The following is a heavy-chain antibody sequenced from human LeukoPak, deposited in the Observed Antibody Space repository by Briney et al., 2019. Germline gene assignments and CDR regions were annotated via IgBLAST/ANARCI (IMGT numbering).Heavy chain of an antibody. CDR2: IYYSGST. CDR3: ARGEGGSYPFDY. D-gene: IGHD1-26*01. CDR1: GGSISSYY. V-gene: IGHV4-59*01. J-gene: IGHJ4*02. Sequence: SETLSLTCTVSGGSISSYYWSWIRQPPGKGLEWIGYIYYSGSTNYNPSLKSRVTISVDTSKNQFSLKLSSVTAADTAVYYRARGEGGSYPFDYWGQGTLVTVSS.